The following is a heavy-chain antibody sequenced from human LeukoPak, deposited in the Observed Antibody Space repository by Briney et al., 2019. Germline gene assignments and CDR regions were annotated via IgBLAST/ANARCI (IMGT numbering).Heavy chain of an antibody. CDR1: GYTFIGHY. Sequence: ASVKPSCKAAGYTFIGHYIHWVRQAPGQRLEWMGWINPSSGGANYAQKSQGRVTMTRGTSTSTAFMELSSLRSDDTAVYYCARAFNGYYFDFWGQGTQVTVSS. CDR3: ARAFNGYYFDF. J-gene: IGHJ4*02. CDR2: INPSSGGA. V-gene: IGHV1-2*02.